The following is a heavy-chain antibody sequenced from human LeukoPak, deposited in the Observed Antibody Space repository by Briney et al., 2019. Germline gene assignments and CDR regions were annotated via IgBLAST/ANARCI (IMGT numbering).Heavy chain of an antibody. CDR2: ISAYNGNT. CDR1: GYTFTGYY. V-gene: IGHV1-18*04. J-gene: IGHJ4*02. CDR3: ARDRAAAD. D-gene: IGHD6-13*01. Sequence: ASVKVSCKASGYTFTGYYMHWVRQAPGQGLEWMGWISAYNGNTNYAQKLQGRVTMTTDTSTSTAYMELRSLRSDDTAVYYCARDRAAADWGQGTLVTVSS.